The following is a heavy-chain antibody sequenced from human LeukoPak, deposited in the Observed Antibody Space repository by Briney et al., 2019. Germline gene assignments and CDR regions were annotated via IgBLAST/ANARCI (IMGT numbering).Heavy chain of an antibody. J-gene: IGHJ6*03. CDR3: ARDYSSGWYANMDV. D-gene: IGHD6-19*01. Sequence: GGSLRLSCAASGFPFYSYGMHWVRQAPGKGLEWVASIAFDGSNKDYADSVKGRFTISRDNSKNTLYLQMNSLRAEDTAVYYCARDYSSGWYANMDVWGKGTTVTVSS. V-gene: IGHV3-30*12. CDR1: GFPFYSYG. CDR2: IAFDGSNK.